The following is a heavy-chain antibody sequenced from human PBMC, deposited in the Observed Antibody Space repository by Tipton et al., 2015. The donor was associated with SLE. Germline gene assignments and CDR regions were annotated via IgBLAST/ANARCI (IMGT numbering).Heavy chain of an antibody. V-gene: IGHV4-59*11. D-gene: IGHD1-26*01. J-gene: IGHJ5*02. CDR3: ASLSSGSYYDWFDP. CDR2: IYYSGST. CDR1: GGSISSHY. Sequence: TLSLTCTVSGGSISSHYWSWIRQPPGKGLEWIGYIYYSGSTNYNPSLKSRVTISVDTSKSQFSLKLSSVTAADTAVYYCASLSSGSYYDWFDPWGQGTLVTVSS.